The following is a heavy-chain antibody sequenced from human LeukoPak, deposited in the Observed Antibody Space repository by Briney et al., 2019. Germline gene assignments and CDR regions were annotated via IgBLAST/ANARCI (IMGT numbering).Heavy chain of an antibody. J-gene: IGHJ4*02. V-gene: IGHV3-48*01. CDR3: ALIAVDWQQPFDY. D-gene: IGHD6-13*01. CDR2: ISSSSTTI. Sequence: MSWDRQAPGKGLEWISYISSSSTTIKYADSVKGRFIISRDNAKNSVYLQMNSLRAEDTAVYYCALIAVDWQQPFDYWGQGTLVTVSS.